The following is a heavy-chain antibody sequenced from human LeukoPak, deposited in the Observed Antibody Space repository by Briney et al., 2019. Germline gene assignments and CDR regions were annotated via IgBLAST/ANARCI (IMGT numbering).Heavy chain of an antibody. CDR2: INPSGGST. J-gene: IGHJ4*02. Sequence: ASAKVSCKASGYMFTTNYMHWVRQAPGQGLEWMGIINPSGGSTSYAQKFQGRVTMTRDTSTSTVYMEVSSLRSEDTAVYYCARDGETTVATPRYFDYWGQGTLVTVSS. CDR1: GYMFTTNY. V-gene: IGHV1-46*01. D-gene: IGHD4-23*01. CDR3: ARDGETTVATPRYFDY.